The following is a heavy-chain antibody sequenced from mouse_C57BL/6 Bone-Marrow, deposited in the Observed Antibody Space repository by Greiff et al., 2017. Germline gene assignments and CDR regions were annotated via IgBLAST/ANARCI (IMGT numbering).Heavy chain of an antibody. J-gene: IGHJ3*01. D-gene: IGHD2-13*01. CDR3: ARWGLRTWFTY. CDR2: ILPGSGST. CDR1: GYTFTGYW. V-gene: IGHV1-9*01. Sequence: QVHVKQSGAELTKPGASVKLSCKATGYTFTGYWIEWVKQRPGHGLEWIGEILPGSGSTNYNEKFKGKATFTADTSSNTAYMQLSSLTTEDSAIYYCARWGLRTWFTYWGQGTLVTVSA.